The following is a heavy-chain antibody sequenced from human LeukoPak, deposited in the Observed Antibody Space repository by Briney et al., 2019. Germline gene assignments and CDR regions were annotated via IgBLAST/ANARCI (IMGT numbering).Heavy chain of an antibody. D-gene: IGHD3-10*01. CDR2: INPNSGGI. CDR1: GYTFTGYY. Sequence: GASVKVSCKASGYTFTGYYMHWVRQAPGQGLEWMGRINPNSGGINYAQKFQGRVTMTRDTSISTAHMELSRLRSDDTAVYYCAILGGFYGSGSYLDDYWGQGTLVTVSS. CDR3: AILGGFYGSGSYLDDY. V-gene: IGHV1-2*06. J-gene: IGHJ4*02.